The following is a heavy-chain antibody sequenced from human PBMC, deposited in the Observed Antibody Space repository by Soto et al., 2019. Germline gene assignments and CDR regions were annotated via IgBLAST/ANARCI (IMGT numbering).Heavy chain of an antibody. CDR1: GFSFRSYG. CDR2: ISFDGTNT. D-gene: IGHD3-16*01. V-gene: IGHV3-30*18. CDR3: AKEASGWGTGFDY. J-gene: IGHJ4*02. Sequence: QVQLVESGGRVVQPGRSLRLSCAASGFSFRSYGIHWVRQAPGKGLEWVAVISFDGTNTHFSDSVKGRFTISRDNSKNTVFLQINSLRPEDTAVYYCAKEASGWGTGFDYWGQGTLVTVSS.